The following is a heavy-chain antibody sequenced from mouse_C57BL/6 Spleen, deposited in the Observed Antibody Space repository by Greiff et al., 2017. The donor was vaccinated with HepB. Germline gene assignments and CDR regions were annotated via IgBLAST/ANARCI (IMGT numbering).Heavy chain of an antibody. J-gene: IGHJ4*01. CDR1: GYAFSSSW. CDR2: IYPGDGDT. CDR3: ASNYGLYAMDY. Sequence: QVQLQQSGPELVKPGASVKISCKASGYAFSSSWMNWVKQRPGKGLEWIGRIYPGDGDTNYNWKFKGKATLTADKSSSTAYMQLSSLTSEDSAVYFCASNYGLYAMDYWGQGTSVTVSS. V-gene: IGHV1-82*01. D-gene: IGHD1-1*01.